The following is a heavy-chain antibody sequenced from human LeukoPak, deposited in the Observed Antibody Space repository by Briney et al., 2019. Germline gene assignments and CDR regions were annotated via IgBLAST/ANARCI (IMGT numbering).Heavy chain of an antibody. D-gene: IGHD3-22*01. CDR1: GYTFTSYY. Sequence: ASVKVSCKASGYTFTSYYMHWVRQAPGQGLEWMGIINPSGGSTSYAQKFQGRVTMTRDTSTSTVYMELSSLRSEDTAVYYCARGLYYYDSYSAPPYYFDYWGRGTLVTVSS. J-gene: IGHJ4*02. V-gene: IGHV1-46*01. CDR2: INPSGGST. CDR3: ARGLYYYDSYSAPPYYFDY.